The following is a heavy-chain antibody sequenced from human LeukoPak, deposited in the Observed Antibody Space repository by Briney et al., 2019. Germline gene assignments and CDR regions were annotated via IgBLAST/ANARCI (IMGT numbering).Heavy chain of an antibody. CDR1: GFTFNNYA. CDR3: AKDRSSSWYWGDDY. Sequence: EESLRLSCAASGFTFNNYAMSWVRQAPGKGLEWVSAISGGGGSTYYADSVKGRFTISRDNSKNTLYLQMNSLRAEDTAVYYCAKDRSSSWYWGDDYWGQGTLVTVSS. CDR2: ISGGGGST. D-gene: IGHD6-13*01. J-gene: IGHJ4*02. V-gene: IGHV3-23*01.